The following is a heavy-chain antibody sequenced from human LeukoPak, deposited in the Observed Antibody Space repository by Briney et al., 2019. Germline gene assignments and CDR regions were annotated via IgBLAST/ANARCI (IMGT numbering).Heavy chain of an antibody. D-gene: IGHD3-22*01. CDR3: AIGSSGYRAFDY. V-gene: IGHV4-38-2*01. CDR2: IYHSGST. CDR1: GGSFSGYY. Sequence: SETLSLTCAVYGGSFSGYYWGWILQPPGKGLEWIGSIYHSGSTYYNPSLKSRVTISVDTSKNQFSLKLSSVTAADTAVYYCAIGSSGYRAFDYWGQGTLVTVSS. J-gene: IGHJ4*02.